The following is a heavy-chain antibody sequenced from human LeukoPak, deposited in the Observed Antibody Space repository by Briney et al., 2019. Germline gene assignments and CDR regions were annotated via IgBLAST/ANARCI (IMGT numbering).Heavy chain of an antibody. D-gene: IGHD2-15*01. Sequence: SETLSLTCSVSGWSISSYYWSWIRQPPGKGLEWIGYIYYSGSTNYNPSLKSRVTISVDTSKNQFSLKLSSVTAADTAVYYCARVNTVDCSGGSCYSYWFDPWGQGTLVTVSS. CDR2: IYYSGST. J-gene: IGHJ5*02. CDR1: GWSISSYY. CDR3: ARVNTVDCSGGSCYSYWFDP. V-gene: IGHV4-59*01.